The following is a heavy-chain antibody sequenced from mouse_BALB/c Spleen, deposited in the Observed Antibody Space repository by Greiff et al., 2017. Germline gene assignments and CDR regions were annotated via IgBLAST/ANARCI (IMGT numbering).Heavy chain of an antibody. D-gene: IGHD2-2*01. CDR3: AKGLSPLSFDY. CDR2: IDPANGNT. V-gene: IGHV14-3*02. Sequence: VQLQQSGAELVKPGASVKLSCTASGFNIKDTYMHWVKQRPEQGLEWIGRIDPANGNTKYDPKFQGKATITADTSSNTAYLQLSSLTSEDTAVYYCAKGLSPLSFDYWGQGTTLTVSS. CDR1: GFNIKDTY. J-gene: IGHJ2*01.